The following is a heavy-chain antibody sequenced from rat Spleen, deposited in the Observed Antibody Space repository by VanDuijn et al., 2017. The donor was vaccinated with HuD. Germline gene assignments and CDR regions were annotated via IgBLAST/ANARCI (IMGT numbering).Heavy chain of an antibody. J-gene: IGHJ2*01. CDR3: ARHLGY. D-gene: IGHD4-6*01. CDR1: GFTFSNFP. V-gene: IGHV5-29*01. Sequence: EVQLVESGGDLVQPGRSVRLSCAASGFTFSNFPMAWVRQAPTKGLEWVATISYDGSSTYYRDSVKGRFTISSDNAKSTLYLQMDSLRSEDTATYYCARHLGYWGQGVMVTVSS. CDR2: ISYDGSST.